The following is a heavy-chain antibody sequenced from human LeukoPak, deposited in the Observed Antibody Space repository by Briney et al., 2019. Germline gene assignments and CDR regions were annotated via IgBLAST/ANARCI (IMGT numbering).Heavy chain of an antibody. CDR2: ISSSGSTI. CDR1: GFTFSRYE. Sequence: QTGGSLRLSCAASGFTFSRYEMNWVRQAPGKGLEWVSYISSSGSTIYYADSVKGRFTISRDNAKNSLYVQMNSLRAEDTAVYYCARGVPGYCRGTRCYKDYYYMDVWGKGTTVTVSS. V-gene: IGHV3-48*03. D-gene: IGHD2-2*02. J-gene: IGHJ6*03. CDR3: ARGVPGYCRGTRCYKDYYYMDV.